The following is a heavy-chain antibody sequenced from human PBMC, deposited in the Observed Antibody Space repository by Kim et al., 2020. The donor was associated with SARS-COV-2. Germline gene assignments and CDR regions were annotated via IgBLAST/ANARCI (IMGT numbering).Heavy chain of an antibody. J-gene: IGHJ4*01. CDR3: ARAAAVSIAVAANFDY. D-gene: IGHD6-19*01. CDR2: INHSGST. V-gene: IGHV4-34*01. CDR1: GGSFSGYY. Sequence: SETLSLTCAVYGGSFSGYYWSWIRQPPGKGLEWIGEINHSGSTNYNPSLKSRVTISVDTSKNQFSLKLSSVTAADTAVYYCARAAAVSIAVAANFDYWG.